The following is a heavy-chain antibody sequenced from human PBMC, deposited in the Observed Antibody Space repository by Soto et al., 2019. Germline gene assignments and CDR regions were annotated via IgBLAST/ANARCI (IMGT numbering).Heavy chain of an antibody. V-gene: IGHV4-31*03. CDR1: GGSISSGGYY. CDR3: ASCPSDSSGYYSY. J-gene: IGHJ4*02. D-gene: IGHD3-22*01. CDR2: IYYSGST. Sequence: QVQLQESGPGLVKPSQTLSLTCTVSGGSISSGGYYWSWIRPHPGKGLEWIGDIYYSGSTYYNPSLNSRVTISVDTSKNQFSLKLSSVTAADTAVYYCASCPSDSSGYYSYWGQGTLVTVSS.